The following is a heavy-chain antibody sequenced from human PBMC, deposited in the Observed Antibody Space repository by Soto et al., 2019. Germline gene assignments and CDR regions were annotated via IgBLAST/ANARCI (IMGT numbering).Heavy chain of an antibody. CDR2: IYSGGST. V-gene: IGHV3-53*01. D-gene: IGHD3-9*01. Sequence: GSLRLSCAASGFTVSSNYMSWVRQAPGKGLEWVSVIYSGGSTYYADSVKGRFTISRDNSKNTLYLQMNSLRAEDTAVYYCARELLGYYDILTGYTEYGMDVWGQGTTVTVSS. CDR3: ARELLGYYDILTGYTEYGMDV. J-gene: IGHJ6*02. CDR1: GFTVSSNY.